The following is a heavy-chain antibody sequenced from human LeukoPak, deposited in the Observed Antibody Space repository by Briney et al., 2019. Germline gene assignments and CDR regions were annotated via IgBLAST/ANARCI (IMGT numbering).Heavy chain of an antibody. J-gene: IGHJ4*02. D-gene: IGHD1-1*01. CDR1: GFTFSSYA. CDR3: ATLLADSISSGFEIERHFDY. Sequence: GRSLRLSCAASGFTFSSYAMSWVRQAPGKGLEWVSAISGSGGSTYYAVSVKGRFTISRDNSKNTLYLQMNSLRAEDTAVYYCATLLADSISSGFEIERHFDYWGQGTLVTVSS. CDR2: ISGSGGST. V-gene: IGHV3-23*01.